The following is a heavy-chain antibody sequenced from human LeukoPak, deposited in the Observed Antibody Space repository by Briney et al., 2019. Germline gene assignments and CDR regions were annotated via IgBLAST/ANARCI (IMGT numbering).Heavy chain of an antibody. Sequence: GSLRLSCAASGFTFSTYWMGWVRQAPGMGLEWVANINRDASTMHYVDSVKGRFTISRDNAKNSLSLQTNSLRAEDTALYYCARDNGGSLDYWGQGTLVTVSS. CDR2: INRDASTM. CDR1: GFTFSTYW. CDR3: ARDNGGSLDY. J-gene: IGHJ4*02. V-gene: IGHV3-7*01. D-gene: IGHD1-26*01.